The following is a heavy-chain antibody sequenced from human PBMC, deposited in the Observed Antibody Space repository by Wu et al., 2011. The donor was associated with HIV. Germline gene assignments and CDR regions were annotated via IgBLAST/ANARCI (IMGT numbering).Heavy chain of an antibody. D-gene: IGHD3-9*01. CDR1: GYTFSSFG. V-gene: IGHV1-18*01. CDR3: ARAPPRRSFDWLSPIDYYDMDV. CDR2: ISAYNGNK. Sequence: QVQLVQSGAEVKKPGASVKVSCKTSGYTFSSFGISWVRQAPGQGLEWMGWISAYNGNKKYEQKLQGRVTMTTDTSTSTAYMELRSLRSDDTAVYYCARAPPRRSFDWLSPIDYYDMDVWGQGTTVTVSS. J-gene: IGHJ6*02.